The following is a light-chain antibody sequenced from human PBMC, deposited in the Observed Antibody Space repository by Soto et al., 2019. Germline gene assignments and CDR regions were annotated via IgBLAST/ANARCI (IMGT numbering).Light chain of an antibody. CDR2: EVN. CDR3: CSYTASTIYV. CDR1: TSDVGGYNY. J-gene: IGLJ1*01. V-gene: IGLV2-8*01. Sequence: QSALTQPPSASGSPGQSVTISCTGTTSDVGGYNYVSWYQQHPGQAPKVIIYEVNKRPSGVPDRFSGSKSGNTASLTVSGLQADDEAEYFCCSYTASTIYVFGTGTKLTVL.